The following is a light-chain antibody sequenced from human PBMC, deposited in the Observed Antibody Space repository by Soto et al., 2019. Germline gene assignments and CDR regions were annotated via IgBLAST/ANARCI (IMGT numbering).Light chain of an antibody. Sequence: QSVLTQPASVSGSPGQSITISCTGTSSDVGDYDYVSWYQQHPGKAPKLMIFDVTNRPSGVSHRFSGSKSGNSASLTISGLQTEDEADYYCSSSISSSPLVFGTGTKLPS. CDR3: SSSISSSPLV. V-gene: IGLV2-14*01. CDR2: DVT. CDR1: SSDVGDYDY. J-gene: IGLJ1*01.